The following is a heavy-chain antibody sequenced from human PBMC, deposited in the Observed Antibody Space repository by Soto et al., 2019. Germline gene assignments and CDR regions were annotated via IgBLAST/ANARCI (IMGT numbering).Heavy chain of an antibody. J-gene: IGHJ4*02. Sequence: GGSLRLSCATSGFSFSSFAMHWVRQAPGRGLEWLALTSYDGSDQYNAKSVKGRFTISRDNSKKTLYLHMNGLSAEDTAVYYCASPIYYYDSSGYYNWGQGTLVTVSS. CDR2: TSYDGSDQ. D-gene: IGHD3-22*01. CDR1: GFSFSSFA. CDR3: ASPIYYYDSSGYYN. V-gene: IGHV3-30-3*01.